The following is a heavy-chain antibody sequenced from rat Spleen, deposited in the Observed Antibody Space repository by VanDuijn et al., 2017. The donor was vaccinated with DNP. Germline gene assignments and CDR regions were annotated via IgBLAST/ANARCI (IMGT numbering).Heavy chain of an antibody. CDR2: INSAGST. CDR1: GYSITSSFR. D-gene: IGHD1-1*01. CDR3: ARLRLEWEVRAMDA. V-gene: IGHV3-3*01. Sequence: EVQLQESGPGLVKPSQSLSLTCSVTGYSITSSFRWSWIRKFPGNKLEWMGYINSAGSTNYNPSLKSRISITRDTSKNQFFLQVNSLTTEDTATYYCARLRLEWEVRAMDAWGQGTSVTVSS. J-gene: IGHJ4*01.